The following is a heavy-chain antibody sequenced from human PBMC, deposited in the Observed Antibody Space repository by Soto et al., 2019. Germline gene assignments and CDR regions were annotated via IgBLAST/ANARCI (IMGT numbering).Heavy chain of an antibody. V-gene: IGHV3-48*02. CDR1: GFSFGSYT. J-gene: IGHJ6*02. CDR3: ARDLEDISNDFSSMDV. Sequence: GGSLRLSCAASGFSFGSYTMMWVRQAPGKGLEWVSFISSSSSIIHYADSVKGRFTISRDNARNSLYLQMNSLRHEDTAVYFCARDLEDISNDFSSMDVWGQGTTVTVSS. CDR2: ISSSSSII. D-gene: IGHD2-21*02.